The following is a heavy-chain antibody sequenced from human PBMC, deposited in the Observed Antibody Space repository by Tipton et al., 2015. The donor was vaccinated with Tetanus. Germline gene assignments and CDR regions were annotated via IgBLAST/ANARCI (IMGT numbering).Heavy chain of an antibody. D-gene: IGHD1-26*01. CDR3: ARDQARGARGWNYFDF. J-gene: IGHJ4*02. CDR2: ISHSATT. CDR1: DGSISTKTYY. Sequence: LRLSCFVSDGSISTKTYYWGWIRQTPGKGLEWIASISHSATTFYNPSLKGRVTISVDTSKNQFSLRVNSVTAADAAVYYCARDQARGARGWNYFDFWGLGTLVTVSS. V-gene: IGHV4-39*07.